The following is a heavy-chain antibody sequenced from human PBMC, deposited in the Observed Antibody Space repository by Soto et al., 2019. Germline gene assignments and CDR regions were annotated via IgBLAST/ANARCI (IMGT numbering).Heavy chain of an antibody. V-gene: IGHV3-33*01. D-gene: IGHD4-4*01. J-gene: IGHJ4*02. CDR3: ARDVLDCSNYGPNSGFDY. CDR2: IWYDGSNK. CDR1: GFTFSSYG. Sequence: GGSLRLSCAASGFTFSSYGMHWVRQAPGKGLEWVAVIWYDGSNKYYADSVKGRFTISRDNSKNTLYLQMNSLRAEDTAVYYCARDVLDCSNYGPNSGFDYRGQGTLVTVPS.